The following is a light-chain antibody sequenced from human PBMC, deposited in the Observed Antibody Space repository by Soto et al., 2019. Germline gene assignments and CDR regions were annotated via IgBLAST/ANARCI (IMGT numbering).Light chain of an antibody. CDR1: SSDVGSYNL. J-gene: IGLJ2*01. Sequence: QSALTQPASVSGSPGQSITISCTGTSSDVGSYNLVSWYQQHPGKAPKLMIYEGSKRPSGVSNRFSGSKSGNTASLTISGLQAEDEADYYCCSYAGSSTSFGGGTQLNVL. V-gene: IGLV2-23*01. CDR3: CSYAGSSTS. CDR2: EGS.